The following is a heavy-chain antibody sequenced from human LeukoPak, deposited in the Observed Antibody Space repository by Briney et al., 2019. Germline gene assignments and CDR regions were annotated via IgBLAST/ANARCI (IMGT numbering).Heavy chain of an antibody. V-gene: IGHV1-69*05. CDR3: ARDPYYYDSSGYYYGY. D-gene: IGHD3-22*01. CDR1: GGTFSSYA. CDR2: IIPIFGTA. Sequence: ASVKVSCKASGGTFSSYAISRVRQAPGQGLEWMGRIIPIFGTANYAQKFQGRVTITTDESTSTAYMELSSLRSEDTAVYYCARDPYYYDSSGYYYGYWGQGTLVTVSS. J-gene: IGHJ4*02.